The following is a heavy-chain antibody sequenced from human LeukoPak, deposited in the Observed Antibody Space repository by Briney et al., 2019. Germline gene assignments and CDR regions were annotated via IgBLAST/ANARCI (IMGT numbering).Heavy chain of an antibody. CDR3: VSVPRPVVVVAATRGGFDP. CDR1: GGSFSGYY. V-gene: IGHV4-34*01. J-gene: IGHJ5*02. D-gene: IGHD2-15*01. CDR2: INHSGST. Sequence: SETLSLTCAVYGGSFSGYYWSWIRQPPGKGLEWIGDINHSGSTNYNPSLKSRVTISVDTSKNQFSLKLSSVTAADTAVYYCVSVPRPVVVVAATRGGFDPWGQGTLVTVSS.